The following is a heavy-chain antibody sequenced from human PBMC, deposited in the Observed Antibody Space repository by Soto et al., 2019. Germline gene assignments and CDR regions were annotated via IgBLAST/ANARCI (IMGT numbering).Heavy chain of an antibody. CDR1: GFTFGDYA. CDR3: TRGIVATIADYYFDY. J-gene: IGHJ4*02. D-gene: IGHD5-12*01. CDR2: IRSKAYGGTT. V-gene: IGHV3-49*03. Sequence: GGSLRLSCTASGFTFGDYAMRWFRQAPGKGLEWVGFIRSKAYGGTTEYAASVKGRFTISRDDSKSIAYLQMNSLKTEDTAVYYCTRGIVATIADYYFDYWGQGTLVTVSS.